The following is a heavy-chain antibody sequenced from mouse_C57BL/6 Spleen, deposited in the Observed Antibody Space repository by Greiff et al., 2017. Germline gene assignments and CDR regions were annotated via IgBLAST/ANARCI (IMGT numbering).Heavy chain of an antibody. V-gene: IGHV1-4*01. CDR2: INPSSGYT. CDR3: TRSSFDY. J-gene: IGHJ2*01. CDR1: GYTFTSYT. Sequence: QVQLQQSGAELARPGASVKMSCKASGYTFTSYTMHWVKQRPGQGLEWIGYINPSSGYTKYNQKFKDTATLTSSTSSSTAYMQLRSLTSEDSAIYYCTRSSFDYWGQGTTLTVSS.